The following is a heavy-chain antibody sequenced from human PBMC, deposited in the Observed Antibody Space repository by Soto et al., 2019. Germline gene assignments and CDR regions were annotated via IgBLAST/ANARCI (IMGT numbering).Heavy chain of an antibody. D-gene: IGHD2-15*01. CDR2: IGSAGDT. J-gene: IGHJ6*02. V-gene: IGHV3-13*01. Sequence: GGSLRLSCAASGFTFYKYDIHWVRQVTGKGLEWVSAIGSAGDTYYADSVKGRFTISRENAKNSLYLQMNRLRAGDTAVYFCARAEGSTYSDYYYNGLDVWGQGTTVTVSS. CDR3: ARAEGSTYSDYYYNGLDV. CDR1: GFTFYKYD.